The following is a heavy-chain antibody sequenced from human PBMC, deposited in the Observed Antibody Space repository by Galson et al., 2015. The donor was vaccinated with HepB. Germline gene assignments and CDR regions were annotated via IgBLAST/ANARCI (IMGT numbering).Heavy chain of an antibody. CDR1: GYSFTSYY. CDR3: AKYYERETIDS. V-gene: IGHV5-10-1*01. CDR2: IDPSDSYT. D-gene: IGHD2/OR15-2a*01. Sequence: QSGAEVKKPGESLRISCKGSGYSFTSYYITWVRQRPGKGLEWMGRIDPSDSYTNYNPSFQGHVTISTDKSLSTAYLQWSSLEAPDTAMYYCAKYYERETIDSWGQGTQVTVSS. J-gene: IGHJ4*02.